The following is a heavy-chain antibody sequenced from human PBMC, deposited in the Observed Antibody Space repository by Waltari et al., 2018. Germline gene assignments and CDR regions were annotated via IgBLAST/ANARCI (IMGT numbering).Heavy chain of an antibody. V-gene: IGHV4-59*01. CDR3: ARSTGDYVGYYYYMDV. J-gene: IGHJ6*03. CDR1: GGSISSYY. CDR2: IYYSGST. Sequence: QVQLQESGPGLVKPSETLSLTCTVSGGSISSYYWSWIRQPPGKGLEWIGYIYYSGSTNYNPALKSRVTISVDTSKNQFSLKLSSVTAADTAVYYCARSTGDYVGYYYYMDVWGKGTTVT. D-gene: IGHD4-17*01.